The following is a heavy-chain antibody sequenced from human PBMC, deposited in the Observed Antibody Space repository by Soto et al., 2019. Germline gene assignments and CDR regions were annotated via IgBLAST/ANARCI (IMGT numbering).Heavy chain of an antibody. CDR3: ARFGLAYAMDV. CDR1: GFTFSNYW. V-gene: IGHV3-7*03. CDR2: KKHDGSET. D-gene: IGHD3-3*01. Sequence: GWSLRLSCVASGFTFSNYWMSWARQTPGKGLEWVANKKHDGSETQYVDSVKGRFTISRDNAKDSLYLQMNSLRAEDTAVYYCARFGLAYAMDVWGQGTTVTVSS. J-gene: IGHJ6*02.